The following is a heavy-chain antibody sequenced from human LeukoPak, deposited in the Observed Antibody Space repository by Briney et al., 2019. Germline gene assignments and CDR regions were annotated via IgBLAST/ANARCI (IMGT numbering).Heavy chain of an antibody. V-gene: IGHV1-18*01. D-gene: IGHD3-3*01. J-gene: IGHJ4*02. CDR2: ISAYNGNT. CDR1: GYTFTSYG. CDR3: ARDPTIFGVVITDY. Sequence: ASVKVSCKASGYTFTSYGISWVRQAPGQGLEWMGWISAYNGNTNYAQKLQGRVTMTTDTSTSTAYMELRSLRSDDTAVYYCARDPTIFGVVITDYWGQGTLVTVSS.